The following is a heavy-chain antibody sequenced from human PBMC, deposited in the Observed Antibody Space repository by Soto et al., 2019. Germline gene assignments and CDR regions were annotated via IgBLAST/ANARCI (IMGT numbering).Heavy chain of an antibody. D-gene: IGHD3-3*01. CDR2: ISAYNGNT. CDR3: ARATYRLFWSRDYTGIFDY. V-gene: IGHV1-18*01. Sequence: ASVKVSFKASGYTFTSYGISWVRQAPGQRLEWMGWISAYNGNTNYARKLQGRVTMTTDTYTNTAYTEMRSMRSDDTTVYYCARATYRLFWSRDYTGIFDYWGQGTLVTVSS. CDR1: GYTFTSYG. J-gene: IGHJ4*02.